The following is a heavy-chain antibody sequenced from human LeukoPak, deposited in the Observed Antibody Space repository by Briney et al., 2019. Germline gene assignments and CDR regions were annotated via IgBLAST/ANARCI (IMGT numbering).Heavy chain of an antibody. CDR3: AIRGIVGAIDY. D-gene: IGHD1-26*01. V-gene: IGHV3-21*01. CDR2: ISSSSGYI. J-gene: IGHJ4*02. CDR1: GFTVSSNY. Sequence: PGGSLRLSCAASGFTVSSNYMSWVRQAPGKGLEWVSSISSSSGYIYYADSVKGRFTISRDNAKNSLYLQMNSLRAEDTAVYYCAIRGIVGAIDYWGQGTLVTVSS.